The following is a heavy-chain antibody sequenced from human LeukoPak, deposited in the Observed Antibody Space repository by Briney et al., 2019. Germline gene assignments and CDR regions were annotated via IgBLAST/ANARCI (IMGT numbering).Heavy chain of an antibody. CDR2: ISSSSSTI. V-gene: IGHV3-48*04. J-gene: IGHJ4*02. CDR3: ARDMVFLRGSQTPDY. CDR1: GFTFSSYS. D-gene: IGHD1-26*01. Sequence: GGSLRLSCAASGFTFSSYSMNWVHQAPGKGLEWVSYISSSSSTIYYADSVKGRFTISIDNAKNSLYLQMNSLRAEDTAVYYCARDMVFLRGSQTPDYWGQGTLVTVSS.